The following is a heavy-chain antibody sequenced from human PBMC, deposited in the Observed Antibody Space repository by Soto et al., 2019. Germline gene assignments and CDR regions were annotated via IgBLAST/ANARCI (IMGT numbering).Heavy chain of an antibody. V-gene: IGHV1-8*01. D-gene: IGHD3-3*01. Sequence: GASVKVSCKASGYTFTSYDINWVRQATGQGLEWMGWTNPNSGNTGYAQKLQGRVTMTTDTSTSTAYMELRSLRSDYTAVYYCARDGQSFWSGTNYYYYYMDVWGKGTTVTVS. J-gene: IGHJ6*03. CDR3: ARDGQSFWSGTNYYYYYMDV. CDR1: GYTFTSYD. CDR2: TNPNSGNT.